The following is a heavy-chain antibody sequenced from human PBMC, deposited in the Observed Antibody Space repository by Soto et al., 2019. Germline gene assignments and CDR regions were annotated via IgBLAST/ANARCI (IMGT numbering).Heavy chain of an antibody. Sequence: QVQLVESGGGVVQPGRSVRLSCAASGFTFSSYGMHWVRQAPGKGLEWVAVISYDGSNKYYADSVKGRFTISRDNSKNTLYLQMNSLRAEDTAVYYCAKERRLKVHYYGMDVWGQGTTVTVSS. D-gene: IGHD6-25*01. CDR3: AKERRLKVHYYGMDV. V-gene: IGHV3-30*18. CDR1: GFTFSSYG. CDR2: ISYDGSNK. J-gene: IGHJ6*02.